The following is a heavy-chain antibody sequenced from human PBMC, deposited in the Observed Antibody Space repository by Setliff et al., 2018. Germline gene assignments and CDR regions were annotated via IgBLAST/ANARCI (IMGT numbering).Heavy chain of an antibody. CDR3: AGSLGGFDY. V-gene: IGHV4-34*01. D-gene: IGHD3-16*01. J-gene: IGHJ4*02. CDR1: GGSFSGYY. CDR2: INHSGST. Sequence: SETLSLTCAVYGGSFSGYYWSWIRQPPGKGLEWIGEINHSGSTNYNPSLKSRVTISVDTSKNQFSLKLSSVTAEDTAVYYCAGSLGGFDYWGQGTLVTVSS.